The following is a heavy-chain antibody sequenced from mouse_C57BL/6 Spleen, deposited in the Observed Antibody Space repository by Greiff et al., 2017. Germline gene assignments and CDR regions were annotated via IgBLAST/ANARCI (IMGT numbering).Heavy chain of an antibody. CDR2: ISYSGST. Sequence: DVHLVESGPGLAKPSQTLSLTCSVTGYSITSDYWNWIRKFPGNKLEYMGYISYSGSTYYNPSLKSRISITRDTSKNQYYLQLNSVTTEDTATYYCATSPDSNYGYFDVWGTGTTVTVAS. CDR3: ATSPDSNYGYFDV. D-gene: IGHD2-5*01. CDR1: GYSITSDY. J-gene: IGHJ1*03. V-gene: IGHV3-8*01.